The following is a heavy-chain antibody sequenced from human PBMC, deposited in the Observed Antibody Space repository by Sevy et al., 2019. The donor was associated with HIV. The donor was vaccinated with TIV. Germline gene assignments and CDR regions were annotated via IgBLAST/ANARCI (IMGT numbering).Heavy chain of an antibody. CDR3: ARDSGSRGRAGYCSGGSCYPLGYYGMDV. CDR2: IWYDGSNK. V-gene: IGHV3-33*01. CDR1: GFTFSSYG. Sequence: GGSLRLSCAASGFTFSSYGMHWVRQAPGKGLEWVAVIWYDGSNKYYADSVKGRFTISRDNSKNTLYLQMNSLRAEVTAVYYCARDSGSRGRAGYCSGGSCYPLGYYGMDVWGQGTTVTVSS. J-gene: IGHJ6*02. D-gene: IGHD2-15*01.